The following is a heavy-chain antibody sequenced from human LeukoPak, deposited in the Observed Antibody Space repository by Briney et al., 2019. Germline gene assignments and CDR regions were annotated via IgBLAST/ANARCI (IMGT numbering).Heavy chain of an antibody. D-gene: IGHD2-2*02. Sequence: ASVKVSCKASGFTFTAYYMHWVRQAPGQGLEWMGWISAYNGNTNYAQKLQGRVTMTTDTSTSTAYMELSSLRSEDTAVYYCARDGDCSSTSCYSGWFDPWGQGTLVTVSS. CDR3: ARDGDCSSTSCYSGWFDP. CDR1: GFTFTAYY. V-gene: IGHV1-18*04. CDR2: ISAYNGNT. J-gene: IGHJ5*02.